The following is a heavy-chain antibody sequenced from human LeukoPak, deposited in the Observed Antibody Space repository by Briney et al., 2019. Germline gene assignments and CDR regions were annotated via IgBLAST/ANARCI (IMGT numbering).Heavy chain of an antibody. Sequence: GASVKVSFKASGYTFVSYGITWVRQAPGQGLEWMGWISVYNGDTKYAQNLQGRVTLTTDTSTSTAYMELRSLRSDDTAVYYCVRGGGFNSGFEYWGQGTLVIVSS. V-gene: IGHV1-18*04. J-gene: IGHJ4*02. CDR1: GYTFVSYG. CDR2: ISVYNGDT. CDR3: VRGGGFNSGFEY. D-gene: IGHD3-10*01.